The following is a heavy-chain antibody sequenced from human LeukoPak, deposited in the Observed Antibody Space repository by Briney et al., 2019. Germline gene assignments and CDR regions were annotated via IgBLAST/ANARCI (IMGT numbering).Heavy chain of an antibody. CDR3: ARGIYCSGTTCYYYYYYMDV. J-gene: IGHJ6*03. V-gene: IGHV4-4*07. CDR2: IYTSGST. CDR1: GGSISGYY. D-gene: IGHD2-2*01. Sequence: ASETLSLTCTVSGGSISGYYWSWIRQPAGKGLEWIGRIYTSGSTNYNPSLKSRVTMSVDTTKNQVSLKLTSVTAADTAVYYCARGIYCSGTTCYYYYYYMDVWGKGTTVTVPS.